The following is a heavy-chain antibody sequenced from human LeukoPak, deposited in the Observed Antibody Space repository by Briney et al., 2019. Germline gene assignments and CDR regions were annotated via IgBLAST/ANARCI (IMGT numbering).Heavy chain of an antibody. CDR2: IYTSGST. CDR1: GDSISSYF. Sequence: SGTLSLTCTVSGDSISSYFWSWIRQPAGKGLEWIGRIYTSGSTSYNPSLKSRVTMSVDTSKNQFSLKLSSVTAADTALYYCARDPPPPGGDFDIWGQGTMVTVSS. V-gene: IGHV4-4*07. CDR3: ARDPPPPGGDFDI. D-gene: IGHD2-21*01. J-gene: IGHJ3*02.